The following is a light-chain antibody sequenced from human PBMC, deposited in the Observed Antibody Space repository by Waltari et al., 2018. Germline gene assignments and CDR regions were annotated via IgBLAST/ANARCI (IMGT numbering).Light chain of an antibody. CDR3: QQYGSSRWT. J-gene: IGKJ1*01. CDR1: QTISNW. Sequence: TQSPSTLSASVGDRVTITCRASQTISNWLAWCQQKPGQAPRLLIYGASSRATGIPGRFSGSGSGTDFTLTISRLEPEDFAVYYCQQYGSSRWTFGQGTKVASK. V-gene: IGKV3-20*01. CDR2: GAS.